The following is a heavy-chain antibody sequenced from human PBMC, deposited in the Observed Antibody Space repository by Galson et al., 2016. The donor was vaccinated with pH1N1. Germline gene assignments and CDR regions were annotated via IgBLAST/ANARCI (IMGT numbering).Heavy chain of an antibody. CDR1: GFTFNSYG. D-gene: IGHD3-3*01. V-gene: IGHV3-30*02. Sequence: SLRLSCAASGFTFNSYGMHWVRRGPGKGLEWVAFVHYDGNNKYYADSVKGRFTVSRDNSKNTLYLQMNSLRAEDTAHYYCASNQRFLEQDAFDIWGLGTRVTVSS. J-gene: IGHJ3*02. CDR3: ASNQRFLEQDAFDI. CDR2: VHYDGNNK.